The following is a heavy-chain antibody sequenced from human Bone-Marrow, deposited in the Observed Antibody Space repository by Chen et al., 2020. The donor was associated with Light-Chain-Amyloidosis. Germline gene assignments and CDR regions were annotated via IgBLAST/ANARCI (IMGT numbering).Heavy chain of an antibody. CDR2: IYYSGST. D-gene: IGHD3-3*01. J-gene: IGHJ5*02. CDR3: ARLVSDFWSGYSNWCDP. V-gene: IGHV4-39*01. Sequence: QLQLQESGPGLVKPSETLSLTCTVSGGSISSSRYYWGWIRQPPGKGLEWIGSIYYSGSTYYNPSLKSRVTISVDTSKNQFSLKLSSVTAADTAVYYCARLVSDFWSGYSNWCDPWGQGTLVTVSS. CDR1: GGSISSSRYY.